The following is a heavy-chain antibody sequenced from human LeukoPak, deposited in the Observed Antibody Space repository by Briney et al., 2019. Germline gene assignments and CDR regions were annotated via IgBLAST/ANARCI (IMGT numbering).Heavy chain of an antibody. D-gene: IGHD3-22*01. V-gene: IGHV4-31*03. Sequence: SETLSLTCTVSGGSISSGGYYWSWIRQHPGKGLEWIGYIYYSGSTYYNPSLKSRVTISVDTSKNQFSLKLSSVTAADTAVYYCARGRRPSSGYYSVGDAFDIWGQGTMVTVSS. CDR1: GGSISSGGYY. CDR3: ARGRRPSSGYYSVGDAFDI. CDR2: IYYSGST. J-gene: IGHJ3*02.